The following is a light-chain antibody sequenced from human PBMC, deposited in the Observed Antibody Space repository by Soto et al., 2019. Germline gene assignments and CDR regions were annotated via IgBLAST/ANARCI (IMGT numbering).Light chain of an antibody. CDR1: QSISNY. CDR2: AAY. Sequence: DIPMTQSPSSLSASVGDRVTITCRASQSISNYLNWYQQKPGKAPKLLIYAAYSMQSGVTSTFSGSGSETDFTLTISSLQPDDSATYYCQQSFSPLWTFGQGTKVEV. V-gene: IGKV1-39*01. J-gene: IGKJ1*01. CDR3: QQSFSPLWT.